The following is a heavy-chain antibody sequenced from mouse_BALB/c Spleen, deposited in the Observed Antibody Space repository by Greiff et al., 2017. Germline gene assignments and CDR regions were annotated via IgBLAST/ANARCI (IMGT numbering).Heavy chain of an antibody. J-gene: IGHJ4*01. CDR3: TRLGPRAMDY. V-gene: IGHV1-15*01. Sequence: QVQLQQSGAELVRPGASVTLSCKASGYTFTDYEMHWVKQTPVHGLEWIGAIDPETGGTAYNQKFKGKATLTADKSSSTAYMELRSLTSEDSAVYYCTRLGPRAMDYWGQGTSVTVSS. CDR1: GYTFTDYE. D-gene: IGHD4-1*01. CDR2: IDPETGGT.